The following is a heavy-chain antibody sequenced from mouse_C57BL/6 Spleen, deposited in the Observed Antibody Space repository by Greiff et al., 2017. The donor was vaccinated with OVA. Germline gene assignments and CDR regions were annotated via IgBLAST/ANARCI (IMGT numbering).Heavy chain of an antibody. V-gene: IGHV1-82*01. CDR3: ARLDGYDGGYYFDY. J-gene: IGHJ2*01. Sequence: VKLVESGPELVKPGASVKISCKASGYAFSSSWMNWVKQRPGKGLEWIGRIYPGDGDTNYNGKFKGKATLTADKSSSTAYMQLSSLTSEDSAVYFCARLDGYDGGYYFDYWGQGTTLTVSS. D-gene: IGHD2-2*01. CDR1: GYAFSSSW. CDR2: IYPGDGDT.